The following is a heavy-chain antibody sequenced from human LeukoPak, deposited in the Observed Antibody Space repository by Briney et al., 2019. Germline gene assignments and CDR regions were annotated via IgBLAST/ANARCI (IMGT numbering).Heavy chain of an antibody. Sequence: GASVKVSCKASGYTFTSYDINWVRQATGQGLGWMGWMNPNSGNTGYAQKFQGRVTMTRNTSISTAYMELSSLRSEDTAVYYCARGGRVAAGLAGWFDPWGQGTLVTVSS. CDR2: MNPNSGNT. V-gene: IGHV1-8*01. J-gene: IGHJ5*02. CDR1: GYTFTSYD. CDR3: ARGGRVAAGLAGWFDP. D-gene: IGHD6-19*01.